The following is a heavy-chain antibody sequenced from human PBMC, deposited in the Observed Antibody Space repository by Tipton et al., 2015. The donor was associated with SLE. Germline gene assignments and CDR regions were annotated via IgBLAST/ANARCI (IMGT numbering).Heavy chain of an antibody. V-gene: IGHV4-38-2*02. J-gene: IGHJ4*02. CDR1: GYSISSGYY. CDR3: ASEQQLADFDY. D-gene: IGHD6-13*01. CDR2: IYHSGST. Sequence: TLSLTCTVSGYSISSGYYWGWIRQPPGKGLEWIGSIYHSGSTYYNPSLKSRFTISVDTSKNHFSLKLSSVTAADTAVYYCASEQQLADFDYWGQGTLVTVSS.